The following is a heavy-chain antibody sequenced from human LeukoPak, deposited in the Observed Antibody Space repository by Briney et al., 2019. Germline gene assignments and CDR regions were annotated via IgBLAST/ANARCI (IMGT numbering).Heavy chain of an antibody. CDR1: GFTFRDYY. CDR3: ARDRGSNNYFDH. D-gene: IGHD2-2*01. V-gene: IGHV3-11*01. CDR2: ISSRGTTT. J-gene: IGHJ4*02. Sequence: GGSLRLSCLASGFTFRDYYMTWIRQAPGKGLEWISFISSRGTTTDYADSVKGRFTISRDNANSSLFLQMNSLRAGDTALYYCARDRGSNNYFDHWGQGTLVTVSS.